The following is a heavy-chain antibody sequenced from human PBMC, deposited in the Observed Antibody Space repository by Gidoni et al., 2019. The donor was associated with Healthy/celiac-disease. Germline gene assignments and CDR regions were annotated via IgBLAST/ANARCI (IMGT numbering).Heavy chain of an antibody. Sequence: EVQLVESGGGLVKPGGSLRLSCAASGFTFSSYCMNWVRQAPGKGLEWVSSISSSSSYIYYADSVKGRFTISRDNAKNSLYLQMNSLRAEDTAVYYCARGVVPAAIHRGRVWFDPWGQGTLVTVSS. CDR2: ISSSSSYI. CDR3: ARGVVPAAIHRGRVWFDP. D-gene: IGHD2-2*01. V-gene: IGHV3-21*01. J-gene: IGHJ5*02. CDR1: GFTFSSYC.